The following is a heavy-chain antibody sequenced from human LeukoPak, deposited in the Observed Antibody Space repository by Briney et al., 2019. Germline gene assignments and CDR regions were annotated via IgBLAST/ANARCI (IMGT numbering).Heavy chain of an antibody. V-gene: IGHV3-7*01. CDR2: IKQDGSEK. CDR1: GFTFSNYW. D-gene: IGHD2-15*01. Sequence: PGGSLRLSCVASGFTFSNYWMSWVRQAPGKGLEWVANIKQDGSEKCYVDSVKGRFTISRDNAKNSLYLQMNSLRAEDTAVYYCARDRWELLSNSYHYCGLDVWGQGTTVTVSS. CDR3: ARDRWELLSNSYHYCGLDV. J-gene: IGHJ6*02.